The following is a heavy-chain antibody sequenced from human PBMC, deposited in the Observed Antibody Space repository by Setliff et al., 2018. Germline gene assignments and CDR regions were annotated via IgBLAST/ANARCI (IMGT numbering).Heavy chain of an antibody. CDR2: IYVTEST. D-gene: IGHD2-2*01. Sequence: KASETLSLTCTVSGDSISNYYWNWIRQPAGKGLEWIGRIYVTESTKYNPSLKSRVTLSIDTSKNQFSLKLKSVTAADTAVYYFRLAHCNDTSCEEALDYWSQGTLVTVSS. V-gene: IGHV4-4*07. CDR3: RLAHCNDTSCEEALDY. CDR1: GDSISNYY. J-gene: IGHJ4*02.